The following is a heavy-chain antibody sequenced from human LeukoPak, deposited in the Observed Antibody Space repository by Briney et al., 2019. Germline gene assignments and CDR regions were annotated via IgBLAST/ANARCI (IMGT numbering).Heavy chain of an antibody. D-gene: IGHD3-22*01. CDR3: AGGRGIVVVILRSYYFDY. Sequence: PSETLSLTCAVYGGSFSGYYWSWIRQPPGKGLEWIGEINHSGSTNYNPSLKSRVTISVDTSKNQFSLKLSSVTAADTAVYYCAGGRGIVVVILRSYYFDYWGQGTLVTVSS. CDR2: INHSGST. V-gene: IGHV4-34*01. J-gene: IGHJ4*02. CDR1: GGSFSGYY.